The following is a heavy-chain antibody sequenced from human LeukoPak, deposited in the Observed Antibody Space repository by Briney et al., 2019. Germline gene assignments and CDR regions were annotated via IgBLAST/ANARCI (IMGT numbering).Heavy chain of an antibody. Sequence: GGSLRLSYATSGFPFSDFSMSWVRQAPGKGLEWISTTNSGGTSTYYAESVKGRFTISRDNSKNTLYLQMSSLRVEDTAVYYCAKQPYARSLGEGGPGTLVSVSS. J-gene: IGHJ4*02. CDR2: TNSGGTST. D-gene: IGHD2-8*01. V-gene: IGHV3-23*01. CDR3: AKQPYARSLGE. CDR1: GFPFSDFS.